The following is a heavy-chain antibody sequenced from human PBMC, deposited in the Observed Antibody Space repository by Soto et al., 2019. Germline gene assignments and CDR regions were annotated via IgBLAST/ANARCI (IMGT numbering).Heavy chain of an antibody. V-gene: IGHV3-23*01. J-gene: IGHJ4*02. Sequence: GGSLRLSCAASGFTFSSYAMSWVRQAPGKGLEWVSAISGSGGSTYYADSVKGRFTISRDNSKNTLYLQMNSLRAEDTAVYYCAKVRCSSTSCYPMKYYFDYWGQGTLVTVSS. CDR1: GFTFSSYA. D-gene: IGHD2-2*01. CDR3: AKVRCSSTSCYPMKYYFDY. CDR2: ISGSGGST.